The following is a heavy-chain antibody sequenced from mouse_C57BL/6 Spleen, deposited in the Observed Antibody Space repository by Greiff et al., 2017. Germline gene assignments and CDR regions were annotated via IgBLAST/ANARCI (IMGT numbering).Heavy chain of an antibody. D-gene: IGHD1-1*01. CDR3: AKITTVVGPFAY. V-gene: IGHV3-6*01. Sequence: VQLQQSGPGLVKPSQSLSLTCSVTGYSITSGYYWNWIRQFPGNKLEWMGYISYDGSNNYNPSLKNRISITRDTSKNQFFLKLNSVTTEDTATYYCAKITTVVGPFAYWGQGTLVTVSA. CDR2: ISYDGSN. J-gene: IGHJ3*01. CDR1: GYSITSGYY.